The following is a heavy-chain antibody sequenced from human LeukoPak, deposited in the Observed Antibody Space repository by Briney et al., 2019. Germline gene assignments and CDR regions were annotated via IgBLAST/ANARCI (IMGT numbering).Heavy chain of an antibody. D-gene: IGHD2-8*01. CDR2: IIPIFGTA. CDR3: ASSPLKYCTNGVCYENFDY. Sequence: ASVKVSCKASGGTFSSYAISWVRQAPGQGLEWMGGIIPIFGTANYAQKFQGRVTITTDESTSTAYMELSSLRSEDTAVYYCASSPLKYCTNGVCYENFDYGARETLVTVSS. CDR1: GGTFSSYA. V-gene: IGHV1-69*05. J-gene: IGHJ4*02.